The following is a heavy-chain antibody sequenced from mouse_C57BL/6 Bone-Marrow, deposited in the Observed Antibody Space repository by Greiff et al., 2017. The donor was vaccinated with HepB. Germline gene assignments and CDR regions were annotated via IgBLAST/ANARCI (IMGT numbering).Heavy chain of an antibody. V-gene: IGHV14-3*01. CDR3: ATRYWYFDV. CDR1: GFNLKNTY. J-gene: IGHJ1*03. CDR2: IDPANGNT. Sequence: VQLQQSVAELVRPGASVKLSCTASGFNLKNTYMHWVKQRPEQGLEWIGRIDPANGNTKYAPKFQGKATITADTSSNTAYLQLSSLTSEDTAIYYCATRYWYFDVWGTGTTVTVSS.